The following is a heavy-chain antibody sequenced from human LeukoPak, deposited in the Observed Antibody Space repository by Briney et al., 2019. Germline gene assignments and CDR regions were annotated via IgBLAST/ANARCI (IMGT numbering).Heavy chain of an antibody. CDR1: GFTFSSYA. J-gene: IGHJ4*02. CDR2: ISYDGSNK. CDR3: ARGQGAPALYYGSGSYHHY. Sequence: GGSLRLSCAASGFTFSSYAMHWVRQAPGKGLEWVAVISYDGSNKYYADSVKGRFTISRDNSKNTLYLQMNSLRAEDTAVYYCARGQGAPALYYGSGSYHHYWGQGTLVTVSS. V-gene: IGHV3-30-3*01. D-gene: IGHD3-10*01.